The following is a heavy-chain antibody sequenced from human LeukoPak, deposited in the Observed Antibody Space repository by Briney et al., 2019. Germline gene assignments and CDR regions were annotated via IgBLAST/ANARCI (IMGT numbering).Heavy chain of an antibody. Sequence: SETLSLTCTVSGDSISSSSYYWGWIRQPPGKGLEWIGTFYYSGSTYHSPSLKSRVTISVDTSKNQFSLRLSSVTAADTAVYYCARGRSGYHLAYFDYWGQGTLVTVSS. CDR3: ARGRSGYHLAYFDY. CDR1: GDSISSSSYY. J-gene: IGHJ4*02. D-gene: IGHD3-3*01. V-gene: IGHV4-39*07. CDR2: FYYSGST.